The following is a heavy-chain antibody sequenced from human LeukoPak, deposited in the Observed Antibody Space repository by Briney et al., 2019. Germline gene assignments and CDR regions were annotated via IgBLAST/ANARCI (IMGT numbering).Heavy chain of an antibody. D-gene: IGHD1-26*01. J-gene: IGHJ4*02. CDR3: ARYSGTHSRNFDC. CDR2: IYYSGST. CDR1: GGSISSYY. Sequence: SETLSLTCTVSGGSISSYYWSWIRQPPGKGLGWIGYIYYSGSTNYNPSLKSRVTISVDTSKNQFSLRLSSVTAADTAVYYCARYSGTHSRNFDCWGQGTLVTVSS. V-gene: IGHV4-59*08.